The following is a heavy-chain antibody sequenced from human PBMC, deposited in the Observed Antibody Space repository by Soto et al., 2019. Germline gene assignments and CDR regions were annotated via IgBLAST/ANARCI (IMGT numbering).Heavy chain of an antibody. CDR2: IYRGGST. CDR1: GFTVSSNY. J-gene: IGHJ6*02. D-gene: IGHD3-9*01. CDR3: ARDSRSDTLTGYFRMDV. V-gene: IGHV3-53*01. Sequence: PGGSLRLSCAASGFTVSSNYMSWVRQAPGKGLEWVSVIYRGGSTYYADSVKGRFTISRDNSKNTLYLQMNSLRAEDTAVYYCARDSRSDTLTGYFRMDVWRPGTTVTVSS.